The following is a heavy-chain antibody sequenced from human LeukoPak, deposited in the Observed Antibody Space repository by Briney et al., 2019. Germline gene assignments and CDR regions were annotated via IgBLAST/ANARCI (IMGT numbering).Heavy chain of an antibody. CDR2: ISAYNGNT. CDR1: GYTFTSYG. Sequence: EASVKVSCKASGYTFTSYGISWVRQAPGQGLEWMGWISAYNGNTNYAQKLQGRVTMTTDTSTSTAYMELRSLRSDDTAVYYCARLGSIVVVPAAMQAYYYGMDVWGQGTTVTVSS. CDR3: ARLGSIVVVPAAMQAYYYGMDV. D-gene: IGHD2-2*01. J-gene: IGHJ6*02. V-gene: IGHV1-18*01.